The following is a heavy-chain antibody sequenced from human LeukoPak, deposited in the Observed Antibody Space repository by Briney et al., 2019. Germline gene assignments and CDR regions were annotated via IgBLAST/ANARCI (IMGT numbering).Heavy chain of an antibody. J-gene: IGHJ6*03. CDR1: GGTFSSYA. V-gene: IGHV1-69*04. D-gene: IGHD3-22*01. CDR3: ATTGGRVVNYYDSSGYEDYYYYYMDV. Sequence: ASVKVSCKASGGTFSSYAISWVRQAPGQGLEWMGRIIPILGIANYAQKFQGRVTITADKSTSTAYMELSSLRSEDTAVYYCATTGGRVVNYYDSSGYEDYYYYYMDVWGKGTTVTVSS. CDR2: IIPILGIA.